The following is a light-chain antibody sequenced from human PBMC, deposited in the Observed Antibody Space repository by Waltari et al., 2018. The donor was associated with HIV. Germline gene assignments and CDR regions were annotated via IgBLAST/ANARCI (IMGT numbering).Light chain of an antibody. CDR1: QSVTTN. J-gene: IGKJ1*01. V-gene: IGKV3-15*01. Sequence: EIVMTQSPATLSVSPGERATLSCRASQSVTTNVAWYQQKPGQAPRVLIYGASTRASGIPVRFSGSGSGTEFTLTISSLQPEDFAVYYCQQYYNWPPSWTFDQGTKVEIK. CDR3: QQYYNWPPSWT. CDR2: GAS.